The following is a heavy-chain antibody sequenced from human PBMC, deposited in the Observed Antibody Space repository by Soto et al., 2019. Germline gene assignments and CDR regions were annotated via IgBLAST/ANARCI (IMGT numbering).Heavy chain of an antibody. Sequence: GGSLRLSCAASGFTFSSYSMNWVRQAPGKGLEWVSYISSSSTIYYADSVKGRFTISRDNAKNSLYLQMNSLRAEDTAVYYCARDLTIDAFDIWGQGTMVTVSS. V-gene: IGHV3-48*01. CDR1: GFTFSSYS. D-gene: IGHD4-4*01. CDR2: ISSSSTI. J-gene: IGHJ3*02. CDR3: ARDLTIDAFDI.